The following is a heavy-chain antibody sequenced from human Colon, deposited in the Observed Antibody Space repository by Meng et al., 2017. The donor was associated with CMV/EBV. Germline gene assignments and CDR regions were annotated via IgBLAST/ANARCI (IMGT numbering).Heavy chain of an antibody. CDR1: GVILSSMY. J-gene: IGHJ4*02. CDR3: ARGRRYCTSDSCYIFDS. D-gene: IGHD2-2*02. V-gene: IGHV3-66*02. CDR2: LYSGNTT. Sequence: GGSLRLSCAASGVILSSMYMNWVRQTPGKGLEWVALLYSGNTTKYADSVTGRFTISRDSSKNTLYLQMNNVRPEDTAINYCARGRRYCTSDSCYIFDSWGQGTLVTVSS.